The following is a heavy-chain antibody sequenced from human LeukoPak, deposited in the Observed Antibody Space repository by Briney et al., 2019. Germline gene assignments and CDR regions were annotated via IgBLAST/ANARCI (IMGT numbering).Heavy chain of an antibody. V-gene: IGHV3-23*01. D-gene: IGHD3-10*01. Sequence: GGSLRLSCAASGFTFSTYAMTWVRQAPGKGLEWVSLISGTGGSTYYADSVKGRFTISRDNSKNTLYLQMNSLRAEDTAVYYCAKVTYGSGTYGAFDYWGQGTLVTVSS. CDR2: ISGTGGST. CDR3: AKVTYGSGTYGAFDY. CDR1: GFTFSTYA. J-gene: IGHJ4*02.